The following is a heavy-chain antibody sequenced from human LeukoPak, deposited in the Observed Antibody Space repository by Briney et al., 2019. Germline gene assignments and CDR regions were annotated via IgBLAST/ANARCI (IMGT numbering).Heavy chain of an antibody. CDR3: ARETRDTVYFDY. CDR2: IYYSGST. Sequence: PSETLSLTCTVSGGSISSYYWSWIRQPPGKGLEWIGYIYYSGSTNYNPSLKSRVTISVDTSKNQFSLKLSSVTAADTAVYYCARETRDTVYFDYWGQGTLVTVSS. CDR1: GGSISSYY. V-gene: IGHV4-59*12. J-gene: IGHJ4*02. D-gene: IGHD4-17*01.